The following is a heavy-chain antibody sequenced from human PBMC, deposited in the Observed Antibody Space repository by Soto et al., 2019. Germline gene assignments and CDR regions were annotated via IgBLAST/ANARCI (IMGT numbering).Heavy chain of an antibody. CDR1: GDSVSNIDAV. V-gene: IGHV6-1*01. D-gene: IGHD6-13*01. J-gene: IGHJ4*02. Sequence: QVQLQQSGPGLVKPSQTLSLTCAISGDSVSNIDAVWNWIRQSPSRGLEWLGRTYYRSRWHNEYALSVKSRMTINPDTSRNQFSLQLXSVTXXDTAXXYXXXLVXXSWLDYWGQGTLVTVSS. CDR2: TYYRSRWHN. CDR3: XXLVXXSWLDY.